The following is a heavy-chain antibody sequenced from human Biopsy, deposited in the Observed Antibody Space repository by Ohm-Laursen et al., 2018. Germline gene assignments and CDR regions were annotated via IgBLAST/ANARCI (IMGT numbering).Heavy chain of an antibody. D-gene: IGHD1-1*01. CDR1: GYTFTSYD. J-gene: IGHJ4*02. Sequence: SSVKVSCKASGYTFTSYDITWVRQASGQGPEWIGWLNPVSGNSNFGQKFRGRVTMTTDTSTSTAYMELSSLGSEDTAAYYCARAVRNQLVSEYWGQGTLVAVSS. CDR2: LNPVSGNS. V-gene: IGHV1-8*01. CDR3: ARAVRNQLVSEY.